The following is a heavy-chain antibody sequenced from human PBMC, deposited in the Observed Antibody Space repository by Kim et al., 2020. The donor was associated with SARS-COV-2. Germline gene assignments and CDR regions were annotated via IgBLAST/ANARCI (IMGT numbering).Heavy chain of an antibody. Sequence: ADSVKGRFTISRDNAKNSLYLQMNSLRAEDTAVYYCARDGVGWELRVIDYWGQGTLVTVSS. D-gene: IGHD1-26*01. CDR3: ARDGVGWELRVIDY. J-gene: IGHJ4*02. V-gene: IGHV3-21*01.